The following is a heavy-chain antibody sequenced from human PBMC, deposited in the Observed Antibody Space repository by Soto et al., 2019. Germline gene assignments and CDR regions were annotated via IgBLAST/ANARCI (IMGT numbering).Heavy chain of an antibody. J-gene: IGHJ4*02. D-gene: IGHD3-16*02. V-gene: IGHV4-34*01. Sequence: GSLRLSCAASGFTFSSYWMSWVRQAPGKGLEWIGEINHSGSTNYNPSLKSRVTISVDTSKNQFSLKLSSVTAADTAVYYCARVKDYIWGSYRRFDYWGQGTLVTVSS. CDR1: GFTFSSYW. CDR3: ARVKDYIWGSYRRFDY. CDR2: INHSGST.